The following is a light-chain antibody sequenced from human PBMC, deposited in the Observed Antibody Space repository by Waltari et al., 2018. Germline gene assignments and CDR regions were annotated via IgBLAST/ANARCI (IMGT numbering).Light chain of an antibody. V-gene: IGLV2-14*03. CDR1: SRDVGGYYF. CDR2: NVS. CDR3: SSYTSDYTYV. J-gene: IGLJ1*01. Sequence: QSALTQPASVPGSPGQSITLSCTGTSRDVGGYYFVPCYQHHPAKAPKRIISNVSRLPSGVSYRFSGSKSGNRASLTISGLQAEDEATYYCSSYTSDYTYVFGTGTEVTVV.